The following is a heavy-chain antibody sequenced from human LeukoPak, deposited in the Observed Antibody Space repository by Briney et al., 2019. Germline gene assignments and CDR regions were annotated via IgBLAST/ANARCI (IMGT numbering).Heavy chain of an antibody. V-gene: IGHV3-48*03. CDR2: ISSSGSTV. CDR3: ARGYGGGGNDH. J-gene: IGHJ4*02. CDR1: GFTFSSYE. Sequence: GGSLRLSCAASGFTFSSYEMNWVRQAPGKGLEWVSYISSSGSTVYYADSVRGRFTISRDNAKNSLYLQMNSLRVEDTAVYYCARGYGGGGNDHWGPGTLVTVSS. D-gene: IGHD6-19*01.